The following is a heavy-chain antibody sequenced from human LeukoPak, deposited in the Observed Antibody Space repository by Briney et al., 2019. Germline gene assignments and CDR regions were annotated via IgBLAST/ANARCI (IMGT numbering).Heavy chain of an antibody. D-gene: IGHD3-10*01. CDR1: GGSISSSSYY. J-gene: IGHJ4*02. V-gene: IGHV4-39*07. Sequence: PSETLSLTCTVSGGSISSSSYYWGWIRQPPGKGLEWIGSIYYSGSTYYNPSLKSRVTISVDTSKNQFSLKLSSVTAADTAVYYCARWSITMVRGVVIDHMPPVEWGQGTLVTVSS. CDR3: ARWSITMVRGVVIDHMPPVE. CDR2: IYYSGST.